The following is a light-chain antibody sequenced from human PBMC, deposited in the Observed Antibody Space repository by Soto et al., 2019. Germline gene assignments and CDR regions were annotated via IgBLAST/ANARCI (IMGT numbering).Light chain of an antibody. Sequence: AIQMTQSPSSLSASVGDRVTITCRASQGIRNDLGWYQQKPGKAPNLLIYAASSLQSRVPSRFSGSGSGTDFTLTISSLQPEDFATYYCLQEYNYPRTFGQGNKVEIK. CDR2: AAS. V-gene: IGKV1-6*01. CDR1: QGIRND. J-gene: IGKJ1*01. CDR3: LQEYNYPRT.